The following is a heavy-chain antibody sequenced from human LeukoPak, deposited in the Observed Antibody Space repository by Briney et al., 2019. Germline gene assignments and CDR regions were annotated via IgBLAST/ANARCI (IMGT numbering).Heavy chain of an antibody. CDR1: GGSISSGGYY. V-gene: IGHV4-31*03. J-gene: IGHJ5*02. D-gene: IGHD2-2*01. Sequence: SETLSLTCTVSGGSISSGGYYWSRTRQLPGKGLEWIGYIYHSGNTVYKPSLRSRVTMSVDTSKNQFSLKLSSVTAADTGVYYCVRVGDCTSAACHDTRFDPRGQGTLVTVYS. CDR3: VRVGDCTSAACHDTRFDP. CDR2: IYHSGNT.